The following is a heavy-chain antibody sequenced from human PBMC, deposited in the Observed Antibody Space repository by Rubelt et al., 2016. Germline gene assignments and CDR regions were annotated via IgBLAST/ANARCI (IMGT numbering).Heavy chain of an antibody. CDR1: GYTFTGYY. D-gene: IGHD3-10*01. J-gene: IGHJ3*02. CDR2: INPNSGGT. V-gene: IGHV1-2*04. CDR3: ARGRGFRRACEI. Sequence: QVQLVQSGAEVKKPGASVKVSCKASGYTFTGYYMHWVRQAPGQGLEWMGWINPNSGGTNYAQQFQACVTMCSESSTSTADMELSRLRSDDTSMYYCARGRGFRRACEIWDQGTMVTVSS.